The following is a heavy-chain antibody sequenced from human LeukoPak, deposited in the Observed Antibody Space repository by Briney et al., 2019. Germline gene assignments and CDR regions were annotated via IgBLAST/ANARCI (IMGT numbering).Heavy chain of an antibody. CDR1: GGSFSGYY. CDR2: INHSGST. J-gene: IGHJ4*02. CDR3: ARGRDIVVVPAALDFDY. D-gene: IGHD2-2*01. V-gene: IGHV4-34*01. Sequence: SETLSLTCAVYGGSFSGYYWSWIRQPPGKGLEWIGEINHSGSTNYNPFLKSRVTISVDTSKNQFSLKLSSVTAADTAVYYCARGRDIVVVPAALDFDYWGQGTLVTVSS.